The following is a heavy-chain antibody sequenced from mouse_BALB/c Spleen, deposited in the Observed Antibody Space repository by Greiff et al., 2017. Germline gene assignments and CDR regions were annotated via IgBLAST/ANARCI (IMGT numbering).Heavy chain of an antibody. V-gene: IGHV5-12-2*01. CDR1: GFTFSSYT. D-gene: IGHD1-1*01. J-gene: IGHJ2*01. CDR2: ISNGGGST. Sequence: DVKLVESGGGLVQPGGSLKLSCAASGFTFSSYTMSWVRQTPEKRLEWVAYISNGGGSTYYPDTVKGRFTISRDNAKNTLYLQMSSLKSEDTAMYYCARLSTGHYFDYWGQGTTLTVSS. CDR3: ARLSTGHYFDY.